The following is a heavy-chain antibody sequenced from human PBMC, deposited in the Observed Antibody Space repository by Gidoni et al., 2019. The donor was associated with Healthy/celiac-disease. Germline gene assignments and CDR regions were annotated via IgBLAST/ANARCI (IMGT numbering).Heavy chain of an antibody. D-gene: IGHD3-10*01. CDR1: GFTFSSYS. CDR3: ARDRERELNSFDY. V-gene: IGHV3-21*01. CDR2: ISSSSSYI. Sequence: EVQLVESGGGLVKPGGSLRLSCAAPGFTFSSYSMNWVRQAPGKGLEWVSSISSSSSYIYYADSVKGRFTISRDNAKNSLYLQMNSLRAEDTAVYYCARDRERELNSFDYWGQGTLVTVSS. J-gene: IGHJ4*02.